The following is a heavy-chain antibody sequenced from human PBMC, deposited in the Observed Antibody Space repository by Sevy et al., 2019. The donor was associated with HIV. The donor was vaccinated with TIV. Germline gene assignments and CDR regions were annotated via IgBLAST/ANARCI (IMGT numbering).Heavy chain of an antibody. Sequence: ASVKVSCKASGGIFSSHAVNWVRQAPGQGLEWMGVIVPIFGTANYAQKFQGRVTITADISTNTAYMEMSNLRSDDTAVYYCARPPLHKTGTGYFQHWGQGTLVTVSS. CDR2: IVPIFGTA. CDR1: GGIFSSHA. J-gene: IGHJ1*01. V-gene: IGHV1-69*06. CDR3: ARPPLHKTGTGYFQH. D-gene: IGHD4-4*01.